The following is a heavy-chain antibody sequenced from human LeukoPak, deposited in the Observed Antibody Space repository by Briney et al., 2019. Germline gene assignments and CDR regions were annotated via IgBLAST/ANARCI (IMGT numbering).Heavy chain of an antibody. Sequence: KRWGSLRIPCAVFGLTFHGPFLGWIPQAPGKGVGWIFKISNSGSYTNYADSVRGRFTISRDNAENSLFLQMNSLRAEDTAVYYCARAIGRGPGGHFDYWGQGTLVTVSS. CDR1: GLTFHGPF. CDR2: ISNSGSYT. J-gene: IGHJ4*02. V-gene: IGHV3-11*03. D-gene: IGHD3-16*01. CDR3: ARAIGRGPGGHFDY.